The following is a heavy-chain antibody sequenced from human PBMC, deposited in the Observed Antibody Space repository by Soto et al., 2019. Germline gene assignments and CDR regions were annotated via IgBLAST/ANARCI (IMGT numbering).Heavy chain of an antibody. CDR2: INAGNGNT. V-gene: IGHV1-3*01. J-gene: IGHJ6*02. Sequence: ASVKVSCKASGYTFTSYAMHWVRQAPGQRLEWMGWINAGNGNTKYSQKSQGRVTITRDTSASTAYMELSSLRSEDTAVYYCESNPLEATPYGRDVWGQGPPVTAP. CDR3: ESNPLEATPYGRDV. CDR1: GYTFTSYA. D-gene: IGHD1-26*01.